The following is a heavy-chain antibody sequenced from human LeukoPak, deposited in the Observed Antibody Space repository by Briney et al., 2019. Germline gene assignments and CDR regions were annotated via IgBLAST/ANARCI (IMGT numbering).Heavy chain of an antibody. V-gene: IGHV3-7*01. J-gene: IGHJ6*02. CDR1: GFTFSSNY. CDR3: ARSSPSYYYGMDV. Sequence: GGSLRLSCAASGFTFSSNYMSWVRQAPGKGLEWVANIKQDGSEKYYVDSVKGRFTISRDNAKNSLYLQMNSLRAEDTAVYYCARSSPSYYYGMDVWGQGTTVTVSS. CDR2: IKQDGSEK. D-gene: IGHD6-6*01.